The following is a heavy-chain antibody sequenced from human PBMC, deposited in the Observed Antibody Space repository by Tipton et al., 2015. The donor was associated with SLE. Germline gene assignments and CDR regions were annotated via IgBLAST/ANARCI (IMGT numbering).Heavy chain of an antibody. Sequence: SGFTFSSYWMSWVRQAPGKGLEWVANIKQDGSEKYYVDSVKGRFTISRDNAKNSLYLQMNSLRAEDMALYYCAKGLAYSTLYGMDVWGQGTTVTVSS. CDR3: AKGLAYSTLYGMDV. CDR2: IKQDGSEK. J-gene: IGHJ6*02. V-gene: IGHV3-7*03. D-gene: IGHD6-13*01. CDR1: GFTFSSYW.